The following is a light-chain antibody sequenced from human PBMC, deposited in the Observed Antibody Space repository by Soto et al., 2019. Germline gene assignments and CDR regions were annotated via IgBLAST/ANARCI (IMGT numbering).Light chain of an antibody. Sequence: SALPQPASVSGSPGQSITISCTGTSSDVGGYNYVSWYQHHPGKAPKLLIYDVSNRPSGTSNRFSGSKSDNTASLTISGLQPEDEADYYCSSYTTSNTRQIVFGTGTKVTVL. CDR1: SSDVGGYNY. J-gene: IGLJ1*01. CDR3: SSYTTSNTRQIV. V-gene: IGLV2-14*03. CDR2: DVS.